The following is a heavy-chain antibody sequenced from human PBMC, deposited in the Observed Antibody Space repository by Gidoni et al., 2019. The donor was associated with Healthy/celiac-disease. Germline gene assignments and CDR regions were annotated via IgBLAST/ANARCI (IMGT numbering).Heavy chain of an antibody. CDR2: ISYDGSNK. CDR3: ARDHATVVTKYFQH. Sequence: QVQLVESGGGVVQPGRSLRLSCAASGFILSSYAMHWVRQAPGKGLEWVAVISYDGSNKYYADSVKGRFTISRDNSKNTLYLQINSLRAEDTAVYYCARDHATVVTKYFQHWGQGTLVTVSS. V-gene: IGHV3-30*04. J-gene: IGHJ1*01. D-gene: IGHD4-17*01. CDR1: GFILSSYA.